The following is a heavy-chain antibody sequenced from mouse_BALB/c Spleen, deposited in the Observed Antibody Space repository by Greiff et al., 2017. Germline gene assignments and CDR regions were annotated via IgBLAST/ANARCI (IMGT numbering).Heavy chain of an antibody. D-gene: IGHD2-10*01. J-gene: IGHJ4*01. CDR2: IWSGGST. CDR3: ARNPTPTGYYAMDY. V-gene: IGHV2-2*02. Sequence: QVQLKQSGPGLVQPSQSLSITCTVSGFSLTSYGVHWVRQSPGKGLEWLGVIWSGGSTDYNAAFISRLSISKDNSKSQVFFKMNSLQANDTAIYYCARNPTPTGYYAMDYWGQGTSVTVSS. CDR1: GFSLTSYG.